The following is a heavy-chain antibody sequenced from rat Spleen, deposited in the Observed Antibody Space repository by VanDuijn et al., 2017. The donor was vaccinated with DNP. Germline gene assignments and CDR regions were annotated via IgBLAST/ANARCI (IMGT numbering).Heavy chain of an antibody. CDR1: GFTFSNFY. J-gene: IGHJ2*01. Sequence: EVQLVESGGGLVQPGRSMKLSCAASGFTFSNFYMAWVRQAPTKGLDWVASISTGGGNTYYRDSVKGRFTISRDNAKSTLYLQMDSLRSEDTATYYCAGSGYWGQGVMVTVSS. D-gene: IGHD1-1*01. CDR2: ISTGGGNT. V-gene: IGHV5-25*01. CDR3: AGSGY.